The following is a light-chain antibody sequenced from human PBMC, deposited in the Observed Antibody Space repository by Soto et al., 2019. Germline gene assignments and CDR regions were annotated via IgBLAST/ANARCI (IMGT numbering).Light chain of an antibody. V-gene: IGKV2D-29*01. J-gene: IGKJ4*01. Sequence: DIVMSQTPLSLSATPGQSASISCKSSQSLLHSDGQTYLFWYLQKPGQPPQLLLYEVSNRSSGVPDRVTGSGSVTDFTLKISRVEAEDAGLYYCMQSTQLPLTFGGGTKVEIK. CDR2: EVS. CDR3: MQSTQLPLT. CDR1: QSLLHSDGQTY.